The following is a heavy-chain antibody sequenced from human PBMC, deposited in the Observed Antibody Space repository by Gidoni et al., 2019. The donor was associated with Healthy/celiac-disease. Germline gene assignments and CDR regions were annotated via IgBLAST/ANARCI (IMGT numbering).Heavy chain of an antibody. CDR2: ISAYHGNT. CDR3: ARFPSIAQRSHAFDI. V-gene: IGHV1-18*01. J-gene: IGHJ3*02. Sequence: QVQLAQSGAEAKTPGASAKVSCKASGYTFTRYGISWVRQAPGQGLEWMGWISAYHGNTNYAQKLQGKVTMTTGTSTSTAYMELRNLKSDNTAVYYCARFPSIAQRSHAFDIWGQGTMVTVSS. D-gene: IGHD3-22*01. CDR1: GYTFTRYG.